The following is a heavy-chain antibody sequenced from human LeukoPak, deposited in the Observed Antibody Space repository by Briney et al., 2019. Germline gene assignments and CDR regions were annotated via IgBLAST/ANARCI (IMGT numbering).Heavy chain of an antibody. Sequence: GGSLRLSCAASGFSFSSYNMNWVRQTPGKGLEWVSHISSSSITKYYADSLKGRFTISRNNAKNSLYLQMDSLRDEDTAVYFCARDRSSGYPGSFDYWGQGILVTVSS. CDR2: ISSSSITK. CDR1: GFSFSSYN. CDR3: ARDRSSGYPGSFDY. V-gene: IGHV3-48*02. J-gene: IGHJ4*02. D-gene: IGHD3-22*01.